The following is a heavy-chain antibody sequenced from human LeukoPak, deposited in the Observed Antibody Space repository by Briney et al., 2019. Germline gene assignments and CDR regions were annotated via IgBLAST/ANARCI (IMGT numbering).Heavy chain of an antibody. J-gene: IGHJ4*01. V-gene: IGHV3-21*01. Sequence: PGGSLRLSCAASGCTFSSYSMNWVRQAPGKGLELVSSISSSSSYIYYASSVKCRFTISRDNAKNSLYLQMNSLRAEDTAVYYCARVLRVVPAAPFDYWGQGTLVTVSS. D-gene: IGHD2-2*01. CDR2: ISSSSSYI. CDR1: GCTFSSYS. CDR3: ARVLRVVPAAPFDY.